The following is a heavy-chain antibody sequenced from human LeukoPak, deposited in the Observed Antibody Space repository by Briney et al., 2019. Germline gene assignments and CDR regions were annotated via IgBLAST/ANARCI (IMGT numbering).Heavy chain of an antibody. Sequence: SETLSLTCTVSGYSISSGYYWGWIRQPPGKGLEWIGSIYHSGSTYYNPSLKSRVTISVDTSKNQFSLKLSSVTAADTAVYYCARDRYYYDSSGPAFDYWGQGTLVTVSS. CDR1: GYSISSGYY. CDR2: IYHSGST. D-gene: IGHD3-22*01. J-gene: IGHJ4*02. V-gene: IGHV4-38-2*02. CDR3: ARDRYYYDSSGPAFDY.